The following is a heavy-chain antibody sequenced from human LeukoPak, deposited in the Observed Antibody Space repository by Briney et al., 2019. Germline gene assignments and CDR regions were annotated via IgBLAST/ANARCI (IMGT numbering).Heavy chain of an antibody. CDR3: ARDRGRAMGVDY. J-gene: IGHJ4*02. Sequence: ASVKVSCRASGYTFTGYYMHWVRQAPGQGLEWMRWINPNNGDTNYAQKFQGRVTMTRDTSISTAYMELSRLRSDDTAVYYCARDRGRAMGVDYWGQGTLVTVSS. CDR1: GYTFTGYY. D-gene: IGHD3-16*01. CDR2: INPNNGDT. V-gene: IGHV1-2*02.